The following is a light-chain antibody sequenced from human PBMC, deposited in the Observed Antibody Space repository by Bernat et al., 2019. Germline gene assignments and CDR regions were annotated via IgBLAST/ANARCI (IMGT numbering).Light chain of an antibody. Sequence: QSALTQPPSASGSPGQSVTISCTGTSSDVGGYNYVSWYQQHPDKAPKLIISEVSKRPSGVPDRFSGSKSGNTASLAVSGLQAEDDADYYCSSYAGSNNYVFGTGTKVTVL. V-gene: IGLV2-8*01. CDR3: SSYAGSNNYV. J-gene: IGLJ1*01. CDR2: EVS. CDR1: SSDVGGYNY.